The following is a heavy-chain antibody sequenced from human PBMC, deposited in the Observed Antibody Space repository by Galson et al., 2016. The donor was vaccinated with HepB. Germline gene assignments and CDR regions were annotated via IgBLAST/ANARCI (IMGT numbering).Heavy chain of an antibody. CDR3: ARMYCSSSSCYFDY. Sequence: SLRLSCAVSGFTFSDYAMSWVRQAPGKGLEWVATIYSDGSTKYYADSVKGRFTISRDNSKNTLDLQMSSLKVEDTAVYYCARMYCSSSSCYFDYWGQGTLVTVSS. V-gene: IGHV3-33*08. CDR1: GFTFSDYA. D-gene: IGHD2-2*01. J-gene: IGHJ4*02. CDR2: IYSDGSTK.